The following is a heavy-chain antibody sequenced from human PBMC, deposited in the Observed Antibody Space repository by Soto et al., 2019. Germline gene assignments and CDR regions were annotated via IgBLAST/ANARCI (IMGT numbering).Heavy chain of an antibody. J-gene: IGHJ4*02. CDR3: ARSTRTVTTFDY. CDR1: GGSISSGGYS. V-gene: IGHV4-30-2*01. D-gene: IGHD4-17*01. CDR2: IYHSGST. Sequence: QLQLQESGSGLVKPSQTLSLTCAVSGGSISSGGYSWSWIRQPPGKGLEWIGYIYHSGSTYYIPSLMSRVTLSVDRSKNQFSLKLSSVTAAYTAVYYCARSTRTVTTFDYWGQGTLVTVSS.